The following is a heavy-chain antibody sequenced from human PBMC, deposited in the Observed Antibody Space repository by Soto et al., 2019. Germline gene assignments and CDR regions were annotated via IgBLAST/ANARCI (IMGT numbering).Heavy chain of an antibody. J-gene: IGHJ4*02. CDR1: GYTFTGYY. CDR2: INPNSGGT. D-gene: IGHD3-10*01. Sequence: QVQLVQSGAEVKKPGASVKVSCKASGYTFTGYYMHWVRQAPGQGLEWMGWINPNSGGTNYAQKFQGWVTMTRDTSISTAYMELSRLRSDDTAVYHCARASMVRGEVYYFDYWGQGTLVTVSS. V-gene: IGHV1-2*04. CDR3: ARASMVRGEVYYFDY.